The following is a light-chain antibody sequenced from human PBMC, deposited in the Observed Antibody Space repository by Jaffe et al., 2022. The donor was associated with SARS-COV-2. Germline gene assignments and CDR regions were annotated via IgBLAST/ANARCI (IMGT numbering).Light chain of an antibody. CDR2: DAS. CDR3: QEFDDVPPVT. Sequence: DIQMTQSPSSVSASVGDRVTITCQASQDISHYLNWYQQKPGKAPRLLIYDASNLETGVPSRFSGSGSGTDFTFTISNLQPEDFATYYCQEFDDVPPVTFGQGTRLDIK. J-gene: IGKJ5*01. CDR1: QDISHY. V-gene: IGKV1-33*01.